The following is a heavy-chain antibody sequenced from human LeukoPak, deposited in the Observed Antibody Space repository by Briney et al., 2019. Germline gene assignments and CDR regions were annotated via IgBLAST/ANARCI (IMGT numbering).Heavy chain of an antibody. V-gene: IGHV1-69*05. D-gene: IGHD3-10*01. CDR3: ARSVSGSYYNHYYYYYMDV. Sequence: SVKVSCKASGGTFSSYAISWVRLAPGQGLEWMGGIIPIFGTANYAQKFQSRVTITTDESTSTAYMELSSLRSEDTAVYYCARSVSGSYYNHYYYYYMDVWGKGTTVTVSS. J-gene: IGHJ6*03. CDR1: GGTFSSYA. CDR2: IIPIFGTA.